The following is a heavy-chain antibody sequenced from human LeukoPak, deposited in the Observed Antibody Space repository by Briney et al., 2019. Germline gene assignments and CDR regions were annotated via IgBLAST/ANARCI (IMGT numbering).Heavy chain of an antibody. Sequence: SETLSLTCTVSGGSISSYYWSWIRQPPGKGLEWIGYIYYSGSTNYNPSLKSRVTISVDTSKNQFSLKLSSVTAAGTAVYYCARALPAAIPDGMDVWGQGTTVTVSS. CDR2: IYYSGST. CDR3: ARALPAAIPDGMDV. J-gene: IGHJ6*02. V-gene: IGHV4-59*01. CDR1: GGSISSYY. D-gene: IGHD2-2*01.